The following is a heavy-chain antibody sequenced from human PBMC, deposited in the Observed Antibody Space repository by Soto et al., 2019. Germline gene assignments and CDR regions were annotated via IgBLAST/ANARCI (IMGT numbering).Heavy chain of an antibody. J-gene: IGHJ6*02. CDR1: GFTFTSSA. D-gene: IGHD1-26*01. CDR3: AAPSGSYWEIDYYGMDV. Sequence: GASVKVSCKASGFTFTSSAVQWVRQARGQRLEWIGWIVVGSGNTNYAQKFQERVTITRDMSTSTAYMELSSLRSEDTAVYYCAAPSGSYWEIDYYGMDVWGQGTTVTVSS. CDR2: IVVGSGNT. V-gene: IGHV1-58*01.